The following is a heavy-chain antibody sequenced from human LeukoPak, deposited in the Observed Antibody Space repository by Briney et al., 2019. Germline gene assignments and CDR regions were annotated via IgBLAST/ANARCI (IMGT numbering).Heavy chain of an antibody. J-gene: IGHJ4*02. CDR1: GFTFSSYG. CDR3: AKDQAPQDIVVVPAY. V-gene: IGHV3-30*02. Sequence: GGSLRLSCAASGFTFSSYGMHWVRQAPGKGLEWVAFIRHDGSNKYYADSVKGRFTISRDNSKNTLYLQMNSLRAEDTAVYYCAKDQAPQDIVVVPAYWGQGTLVTVSS. CDR2: IRHDGSNK. D-gene: IGHD2-2*01.